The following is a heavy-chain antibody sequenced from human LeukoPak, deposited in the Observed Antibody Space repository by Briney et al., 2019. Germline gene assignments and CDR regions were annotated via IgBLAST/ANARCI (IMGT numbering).Heavy chain of an antibody. Sequence: GGSLRLSCAASGFTFSSYAMSWVRQAPGKGLEWVSAISGSGDSTYYADSVKGRFTISRDNSKNTLYLQMNSLRAEDTAVYYCAKDPGRYCSGTTCPYYFDSWGQGTLATVSS. V-gene: IGHV3-23*01. CDR1: GFTFSSYA. CDR3: AKDPGRYCSGTTCPYYFDS. D-gene: IGHD2-2*01. J-gene: IGHJ4*02. CDR2: ISGSGDST.